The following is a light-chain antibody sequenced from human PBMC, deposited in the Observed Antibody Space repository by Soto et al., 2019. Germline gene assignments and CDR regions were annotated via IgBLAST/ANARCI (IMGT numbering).Light chain of an antibody. Sequence: DIVMTQSPDSLAVSLGERATINCKSSQSVIYGTENENNLAWYQHRPGKAPKLLIHAASSLLRGVPSRFSGTGSGTEFTLSISSLQPEDFATYFCQQATSFPFTFGPGTKVDV. CDR3: QQATSFPFT. J-gene: IGKJ3*01. CDR2: AAS. V-gene: IGKV4-1*01. CDR1: QSVIYGTENENN.